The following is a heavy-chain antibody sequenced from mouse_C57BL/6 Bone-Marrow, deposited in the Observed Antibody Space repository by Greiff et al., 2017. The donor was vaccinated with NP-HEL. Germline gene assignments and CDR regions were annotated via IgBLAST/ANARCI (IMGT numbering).Heavy chain of an antibody. Sequence: QVQLQQSGAELARPGASVKLSCKASGYTFTSYGISWVKQRTGQGLEWIGEIYPRSGNTYYNEKFKGKATLTADKSSSTAYMELRSLTSEDSAVYFCARRIYYGSHLGFAYWGQGTLVTVSA. CDR3: ARRIYYGSHLGFAY. V-gene: IGHV1-81*01. D-gene: IGHD2-1*01. J-gene: IGHJ3*01. CDR2: IYPRSGNT. CDR1: GYTFTSYG.